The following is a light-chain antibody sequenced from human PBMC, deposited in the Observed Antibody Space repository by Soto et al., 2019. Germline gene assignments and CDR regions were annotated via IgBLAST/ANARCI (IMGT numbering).Light chain of an antibody. CDR2: GAS. CDR1: QSFSNNY. V-gene: IGKV3-20*01. Sequence: EIVSTESPGTLSLCAGRRATLSCMASQSFSNNYLAWYQQKPGQAPRLLIYGASNRATGIPDRFSGSGSGTDFTLTISRLEPEDFAVYYCQQYGSSGTFGQGTKVDI. CDR3: QQYGSSGT. J-gene: IGKJ1*01.